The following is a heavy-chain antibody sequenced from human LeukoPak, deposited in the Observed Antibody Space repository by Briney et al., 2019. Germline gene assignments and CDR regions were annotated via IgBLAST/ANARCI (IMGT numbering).Heavy chain of an antibody. CDR1: GGTFSNYA. CDR2: IIPIFGTT. V-gene: IGHV1-69*05. CDR3: ARGGEANYYDTSGYYLYYY. D-gene: IGHD3-22*01. J-gene: IGHJ4*02. Sequence: ASVKVSCKASGGTFSNYAICWVRQTPGQGLEWMGRIIPIFGTTNYAQKFQGRVTITTDESTSTAYMELSSLRSEDTAVYYCARGGEANYYDTSGYYLYYYWGQGTLVTVSS.